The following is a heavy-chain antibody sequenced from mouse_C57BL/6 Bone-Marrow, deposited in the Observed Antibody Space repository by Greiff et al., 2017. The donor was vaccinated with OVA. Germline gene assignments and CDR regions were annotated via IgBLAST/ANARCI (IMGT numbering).Heavy chain of an antibody. V-gene: IGHV1-52*01. CDR1: GYTFTSYW. D-gene: IGHD1-1*01. CDR2: IDPSDSET. J-gene: IGHJ2*01. CDR3: AIYGSSPYYFDY. Sequence: QVQLQQPGAELVRPGSSEKLSCKASGYTFTSYWMHWVKQRPIQGLEWIGNIDPSDSETHYNQKFKDKATLTVDKSSSTAYMQLSSLTSEDSAVYYCAIYGSSPYYFDYWGQGTTLTVSS.